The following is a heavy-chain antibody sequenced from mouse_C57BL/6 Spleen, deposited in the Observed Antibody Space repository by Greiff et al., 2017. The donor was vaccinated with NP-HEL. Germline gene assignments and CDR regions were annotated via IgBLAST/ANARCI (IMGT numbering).Heavy chain of an antibody. J-gene: IGHJ1*03. CDR2: SRNKANDYTT. CDR1: GFTFSNFY. D-gene: IGHD1-1*01. V-gene: IGHV7-1*01. Sequence: EVQGVESGGGLVQSGRSLRLSCATSGFTFSNFYMEWVRQAPGKGLEWIAASRNKANDYTTEYSASVKGRFIVSRDTSPSILYLQMNALRAEDTAIYYFARDAGYYGSRHWYFDVWGTGTTVTVSS. CDR3: ARDAGYYGSRHWYFDV.